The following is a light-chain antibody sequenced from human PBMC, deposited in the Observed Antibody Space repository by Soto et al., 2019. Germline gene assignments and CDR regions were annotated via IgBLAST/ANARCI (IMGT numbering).Light chain of an antibody. J-gene: IGKJ4*01. CDR3: QQSYSIPLT. V-gene: IGKV1-39*01. CDR1: QTISSY. CDR2: GAS. Sequence: DIQMTQSPSSLSASVGDRVTITCRAGQTISSYLNWYQQKPGKATNLLIYGASSLQSGVPSRFRGSGSGTDFTLTISSLQPEDFATYYCQQSYSIPLTFGGGTKVDIK.